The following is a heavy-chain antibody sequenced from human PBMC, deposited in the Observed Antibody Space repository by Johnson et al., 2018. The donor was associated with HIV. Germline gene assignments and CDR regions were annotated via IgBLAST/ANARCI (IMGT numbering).Heavy chain of an antibody. CDR2: IRYDGSNK. J-gene: IGHJ3*02. V-gene: IGHV3-30*02. D-gene: IGHD3-22*01. CDR3: AKVSIVVGTRGAFDI. Sequence: QVQLVESGGGVVQPGGSLRLSCAASGFTFSSYGMHWVRQAPGKGLEWVAFIRYDGSNKYYADSVKGRFTISRDTSKNTLYLQMNSLRAEDTAVYYCAKVSIVVGTRGAFDIWGQGTMVTVSS. CDR1: GFTFSSYG.